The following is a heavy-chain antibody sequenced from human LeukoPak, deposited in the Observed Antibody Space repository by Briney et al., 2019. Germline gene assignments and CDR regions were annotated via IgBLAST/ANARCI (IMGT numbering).Heavy chain of an antibody. D-gene: IGHD3-22*01. V-gene: IGHV1-69*04. J-gene: IGHJ4*02. CDR2: IIPILGIA. CDR1: VGTFTTYA. CDR3: ARVRSYYYSSGSTVDY. Sequence: SVKVSCKASVGTFTTYAIIWVRQAPGQGLEWMGRIIPILGIANYAQKFQGRVTITADKSTSTAYMELSSVRSDDTAVYYCARVRSYYYSSGSTVDYWGQGTLVTVSS.